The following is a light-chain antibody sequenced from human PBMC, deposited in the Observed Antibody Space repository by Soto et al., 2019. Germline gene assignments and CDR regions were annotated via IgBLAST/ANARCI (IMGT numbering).Light chain of an antibody. CDR2: EVS. J-gene: IGLJ1*01. CDR1: SSDVGGYNY. Sequence: QSALTQPASVSGSPGQSITISCTGTSSDVGGYNYVSWYQQHPGKAPKLMIYEVSTRPSGVCNRFSGSKSGNTASLTISGLQAEDEADYYCTSFTRSSTFVSGTGTKLTVL. CDR3: TSFTRSSTFV. V-gene: IGLV2-14*01.